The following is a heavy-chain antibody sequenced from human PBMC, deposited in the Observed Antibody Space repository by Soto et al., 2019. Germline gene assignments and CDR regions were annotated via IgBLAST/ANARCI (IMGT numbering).Heavy chain of an antibody. D-gene: IGHD3-10*01. V-gene: IGHV1-18*01. CDR1: GYTFTSYG. CDR2: ISAYNGNT. J-gene: IGHJ6*03. Sequence: ASVKVSCKASGYTFTSYGISWVRQAPGQGLEWMGWISAYNGNTNYAQKLQGRVTMTTDTSTNTAYMELRSLRSDDTAVYYCARQVYYGSGSYYNPSFDYYYYYMDVWGKGTTVTVSS. CDR3: ARQVYYGSGSYYNPSFDYYYYYMDV.